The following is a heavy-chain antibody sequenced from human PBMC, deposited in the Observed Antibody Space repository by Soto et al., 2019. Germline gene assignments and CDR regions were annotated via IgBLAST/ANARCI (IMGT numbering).Heavy chain of an antibody. Sequence: QITLRESGPTLVKPTQTLTLTCTFSGFSLTTFGVGVGWIRQPPGKALEWLAFIYWNDDKRSSSFLNNRLTITSDTSKNQVVLAVTDMDPVDKARYYWVHRVVAGEQMDYWGQGTLVTVSS. CDR2: IYWNDDK. V-gene: IGHV2-5*01. CDR1: GFSLTTFGVG. D-gene: IGHD2-15*01. J-gene: IGHJ4*02. CDR3: VHRVVAGEQMDY.